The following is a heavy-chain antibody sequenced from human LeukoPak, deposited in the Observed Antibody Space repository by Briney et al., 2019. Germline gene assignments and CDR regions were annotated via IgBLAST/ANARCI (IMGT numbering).Heavy chain of an antibody. CDR3: AKGLLPFTSCSSCDAFHI. V-gene: IGHV3-9*01. D-gene: IGHD2-2*01. Sequence: GRSLRLSCTASGFTFDEYAMHWVRLGPGKGLEWVSGISWNSGIIGYADSVKGRFTISRDNAKNSLYLQMNSLRVEDTALYYCAKGLLPFTSCSSCDAFHIWGQGTMVTVSS. J-gene: IGHJ3*02. CDR2: ISWNSGII. CDR1: GFTFDEYA.